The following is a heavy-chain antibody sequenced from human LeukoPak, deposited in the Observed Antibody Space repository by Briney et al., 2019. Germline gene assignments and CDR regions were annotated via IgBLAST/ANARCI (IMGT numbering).Heavy chain of an antibody. V-gene: IGHV4-4*09. CDR2: IYTSGST. D-gene: IGHD5-18*01. Sequence: PSETLSLTCTVSGGSISSYQWSWIRQPPGKGLEWIGYIYTSGSTNYNPSLKSRVTISVDTSKNHFSLKLSSVTAADTAVYYCARLGGYSYDLDYWGQGTVVTVSS. J-gene: IGHJ4*02. CDR3: ARLGGYSYDLDY. CDR1: GGSISSYQ.